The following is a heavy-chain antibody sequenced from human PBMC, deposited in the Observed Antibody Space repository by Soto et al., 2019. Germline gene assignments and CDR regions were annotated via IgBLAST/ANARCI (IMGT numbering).Heavy chain of an antibody. V-gene: IGHV1-18*01. J-gene: IGHJ4*02. CDR1: GYTFTSYG. CDR2: ISAYNGNT. D-gene: IGHD3-3*01. Sequence: ASVKVSCKASGYTFTSYGISWVRQAPGQGLEWMGWISAYNGNTNYAQKLQGRVTMTTDTSTSTAYMEPRSLRSDDTAVYYCARVDYDFWSGYPKGHFDYWGQGTLVTVSS. CDR3: ARVDYDFWSGYPKGHFDY.